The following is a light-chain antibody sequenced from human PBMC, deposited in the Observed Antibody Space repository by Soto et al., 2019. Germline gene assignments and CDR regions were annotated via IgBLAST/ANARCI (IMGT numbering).Light chain of an antibody. CDR1: QSLRSNF. V-gene: IGKV3-20*01. Sequence: EIVLTQSPGTLSVSPGERAALSCTASQSLRSNFLAWYQQKPGQAPRLLIYDASSRAAGIPDRFSGSGSGTDFTLTITGLEPEDFAVYHCQQYDGSPRTFGQGTKVDIK. J-gene: IGKJ1*01. CDR2: DAS. CDR3: QQYDGSPRT.